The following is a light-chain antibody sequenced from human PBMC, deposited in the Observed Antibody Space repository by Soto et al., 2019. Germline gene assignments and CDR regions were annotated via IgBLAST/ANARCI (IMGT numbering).Light chain of an antibody. J-gene: IGKJ2*01. CDR3: QQYSSWPGT. Sequence: EIVLTQSPATLSLSPGERATLSCRASQSVSSYLAWYQQKPGQSPRLLISDASNRATGIPARFSGSGSGTDFTLTIGSLEPEDFALYYCQQYSSWPGTFGQGTSLEI. CDR1: QSVSSY. V-gene: IGKV3-11*01. CDR2: DAS.